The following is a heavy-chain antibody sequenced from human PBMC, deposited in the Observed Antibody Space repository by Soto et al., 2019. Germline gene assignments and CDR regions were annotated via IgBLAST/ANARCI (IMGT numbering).Heavy chain of an antibody. J-gene: IGHJ6*02. Sequence: QVQLVESGGGVVQPGTSLRLSCAASGFTFKTHAMHWVRQPPGKGLEWMAVIAYDGNEKFYADSVKGRFTISRDNSKKSLYLQINPLRNEDTAVYYCGKDVGDYVPYYYGVDVWGQGTTVTVSS. CDR3: GKDVGDYVPYYYGVDV. CDR2: IAYDGNEK. D-gene: IGHD1-26*01. CDR1: GFTFKTHA. V-gene: IGHV3-30*18.